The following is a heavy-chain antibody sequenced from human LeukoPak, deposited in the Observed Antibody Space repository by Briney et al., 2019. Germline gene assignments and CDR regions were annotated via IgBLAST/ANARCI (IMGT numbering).Heavy chain of an antibody. V-gene: IGHV3-49*04. Sequence: GGSLRLSCTASGFTFGDYAMSWVRQAPGKGLEWVGFIRSKAYGGTTEYAASVKGRFTISGDDSKSIAYLQMNSLKTKDTAVYYCTRVRPRGFDYWGQGTLVTVSS. J-gene: IGHJ4*02. D-gene: IGHD3-10*01. CDR2: IRSKAYGGTT. CDR1: GFTFGDYA. CDR3: TRVRPRGFDY.